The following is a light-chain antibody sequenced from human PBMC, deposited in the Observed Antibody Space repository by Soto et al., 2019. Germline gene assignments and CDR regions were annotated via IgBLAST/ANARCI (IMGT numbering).Light chain of an antibody. CDR3: QQRSNWPHSIT. CDR1: QSVSNNY. CDR2: DAS. V-gene: IGKV3-11*01. J-gene: IGKJ5*01. Sequence: IVLTQSPATLSLSPWERATLSCRASQSVSNNYLAWYQQKPGQAPRLLIYDASNRATGIPARFSGSGSETDFTLTISSLEPEDFAVYYCQQRSNWPHSITFGQGTRLEIK.